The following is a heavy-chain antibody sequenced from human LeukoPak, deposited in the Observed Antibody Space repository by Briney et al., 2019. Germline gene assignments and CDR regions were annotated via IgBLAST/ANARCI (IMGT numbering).Heavy chain of an antibody. CDR1: GYTFTSYA. Sequence: ASVKVSCKASGYTFTSYAMHWVRQAPGQGLEWMGWINPKSGGTNYAQKFQGRVTMTRDTSISTAYMDMSSLRSDDTAVYYCARNLWFGESSDAFDMWDQGTMVTVSS. CDR3: ARNLWFGESSDAFDM. CDR2: INPKSGGT. V-gene: IGHV1-2*02. J-gene: IGHJ3*02. D-gene: IGHD3-10*01.